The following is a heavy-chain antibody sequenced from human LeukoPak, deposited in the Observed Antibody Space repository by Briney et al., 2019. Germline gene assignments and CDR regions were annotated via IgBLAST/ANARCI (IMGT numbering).Heavy chain of an antibody. CDR2: FDPEDGET. Sequence: ASVKVSCKVSGYTLTELSMHWVRQAPGKGLEWMGGFDPEDGETIYAQKFQGRVTMTEDTSTDTAYMELSSLRSEDTAVYYCATFSNGWVRGVIDYYYYMDVWGKGTTVTVSS. CDR3: ATFSNGWVRGVIDYYYYMDV. D-gene: IGHD3-10*01. V-gene: IGHV1-24*01. CDR1: GYTLTELS. J-gene: IGHJ6*03.